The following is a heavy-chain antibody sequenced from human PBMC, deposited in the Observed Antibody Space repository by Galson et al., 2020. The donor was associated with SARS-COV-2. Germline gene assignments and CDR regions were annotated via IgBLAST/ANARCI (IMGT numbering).Heavy chain of an antibody. D-gene: IGHD3-10*01. V-gene: IGHV1-2*02. J-gene: IGHJ4*02. CDR3: ARDANYYGSGSYLFDY. CDR1: GYAFTDYY. Sequence: ASVNVSCEASGYAFTDYYIHWVRQAPGQGLEWMGWIDPGRGGANHALKFLGRVTMTWDTSISTVYMELSGLTSDDTAVDYCARDANYYGSGSYLFDYWGQGALVTVSS. CDR2: IDPGRGGA.